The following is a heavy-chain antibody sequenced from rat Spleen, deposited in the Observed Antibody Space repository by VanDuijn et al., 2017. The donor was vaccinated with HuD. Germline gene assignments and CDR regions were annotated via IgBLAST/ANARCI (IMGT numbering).Heavy chain of an antibody. J-gene: IGHJ2*01. V-gene: IGHV5-20*01. D-gene: IGHD4-3*01. CDR1: GFTFSDYG. CDR2: ISFNGVST. Sequence: EVQLVESGGGLVQPGRSMKLSCAASGFTFSDYGMVWVLQAPTKGLEWVASISFNGVSTYYRDSVKGRFTISRDNAKSTLYLQMDSLRSEDTATFYCTTVGDYWGQGVMVTVSS. CDR3: TTVGDY.